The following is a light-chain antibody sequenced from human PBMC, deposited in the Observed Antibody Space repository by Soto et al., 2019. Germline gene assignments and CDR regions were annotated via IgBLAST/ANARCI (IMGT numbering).Light chain of an antibody. J-gene: IGLJ2*01. CDR3: QSYDSSLSVLVV. Sequence: QSVLTQPPSVSGAPGQRVTISCTGSSSNIGAGYDVHWYQQLPGTVPKLLIYGNSNRPSGVPDRFSGSKSGTSASLAITGLQAEDEADYYCQSYDSSLSVLVVFGGGTKVTVL. CDR1: SSNIGAGYD. V-gene: IGLV1-40*01. CDR2: GNS.